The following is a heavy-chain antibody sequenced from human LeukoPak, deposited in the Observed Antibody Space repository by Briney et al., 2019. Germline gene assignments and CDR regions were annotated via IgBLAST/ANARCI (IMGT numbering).Heavy chain of an antibody. CDR2: IYYSGST. Sequence: SETLSLTCTVSGGPISNYYWSWIRQPPGKGLEWIGYIYYSGSTNYNPSLKSRVTISVGTSKNQFSLRLSSVTAADTAVYYCARSPRGGTKTYFDYGGQGTLVTVSP. CDR3: ARSPRGGTKTYFDY. V-gene: IGHV4-59*01. J-gene: IGHJ4*02. CDR1: GGPISNYY. D-gene: IGHD1-14*01.